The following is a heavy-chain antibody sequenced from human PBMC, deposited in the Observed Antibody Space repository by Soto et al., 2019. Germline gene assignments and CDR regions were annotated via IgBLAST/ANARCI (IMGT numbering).Heavy chain of an antibody. Sequence: PGGSLRLSCAASGVTFSSYAMSWVRQAPGKGLEWVSAISGSGGSTYYADSVKGRVTMTEDTSTDTAYMELSSLRSEDTAVYYCATSIAVAVFDYWGQGTLVTVSS. CDR3: ATSIAVAVFDY. CDR2: ISGSGGST. V-gene: IGHV3-23*01. J-gene: IGHJ4*02. CDR1: GVTFSSYA. D-gene: IGHD6-19*01.